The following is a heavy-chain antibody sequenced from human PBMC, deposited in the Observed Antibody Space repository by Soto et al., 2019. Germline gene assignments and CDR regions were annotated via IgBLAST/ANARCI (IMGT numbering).Heavy chain of an antibody. Sequence: GGSLRLSCAASGFTFSNAWMSWVRQAPGKGLEWVGRIKSKTDGGTTDYAAPVKGRFTISRDDSKNTLYLQMNSLKTEDTAVYYCTSELRLIPIPSWFDPWGQGTLVTVSS. D-gene: IGHD4-17*01. CDR1: GFTFSNAW. CDR3: TSELRLIPIPSWFDP. CDR2: IKSKTDGGTT. J-gene: IGHJ5*02. V-gene: IGHV3-15*01.